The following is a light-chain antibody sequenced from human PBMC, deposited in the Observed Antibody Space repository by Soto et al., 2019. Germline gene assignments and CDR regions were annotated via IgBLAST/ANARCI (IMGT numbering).Light chain of an antibody. V-gene: IGKV3-20*01. CDR2: GAS. CDR3: QQYGSSPAT. J-gene: IGKJ1*01. Sequence: EIALTQSPGTLSLSPGERATLSCRASQSVTSNDLARYQQKPGQAPRLLMFGASIRDTGIPDRFSGSGSGTDFTLTISTLEPGGFAVYYCQQYGSSPATFGQGTTVEVK. CDR1: QSVTSND.